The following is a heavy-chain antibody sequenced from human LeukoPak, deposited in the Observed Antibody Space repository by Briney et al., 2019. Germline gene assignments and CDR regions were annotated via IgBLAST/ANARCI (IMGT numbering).Heavy chain of an antibody. CDR1: GYSFTSYW. J-gene: IGHJ4*02. V-gene: IGHV5-10-1*01. Sequence: GESLKISCQGSGYSFTSYWISWLRQMPGKGREWMGRIDTSDSYTNYCPSFQGHVTTSADKSISTAYLQWSSLKASDTAMYYCARHLHMGDDPFDYWGQGTLVTVSS. CDR2: IDTSDSYT. CDR3: ARHLHMGDDPFDY. D-gene: IGHD2-21*01.